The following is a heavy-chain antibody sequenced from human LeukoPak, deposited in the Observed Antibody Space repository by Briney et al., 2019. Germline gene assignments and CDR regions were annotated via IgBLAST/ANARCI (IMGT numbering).Heavy chain of an antibody. D-gene: IGHD5-24*01. Sequence: GGSLRLSCAAPGFTFSTYSMNWVRQTPGKGLEWVSYISSSSSTILYADSVKGRFTISRDNAKNSLYLQMNSLRAEDTAVYYCARVARDGYNQGDYWGQGTLVTVSS. V-gene: IGHV3-48*04. CDR1: GFTFSTYS. CDR3: ARVARDGYNQGDY. J-gene: IGHJ4*02. CDR2: ISSSSSTI.